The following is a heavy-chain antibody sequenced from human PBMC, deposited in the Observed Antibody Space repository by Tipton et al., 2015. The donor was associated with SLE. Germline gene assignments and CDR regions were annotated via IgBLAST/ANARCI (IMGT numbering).Heavy chain of an antibody. V-gene: IGHV4-59*01. CDR1: GGSISSYS. Sequence: TLSLTCTVSGGSISSYSWSWIRQPPGKGLEWIGYRYYSGTTNHNPSLKSRVTISVDTSKNQFSLKLSSVTAADTAVYYCARGGDYYYYIDVGGKGTTVTVSS. CDR3: ARGGDYYYYIDV. J-gene: IGHJ6*03. D-gene: IGHD3-16*01. CDR2: RYYSGTT.